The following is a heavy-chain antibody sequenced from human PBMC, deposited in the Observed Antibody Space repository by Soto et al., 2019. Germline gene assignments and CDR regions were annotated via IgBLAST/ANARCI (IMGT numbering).Heavy chain of an antibody. CDR2: IIPIPGTA. D-gene: IGHD2-2*01. J-gene: IGHJ6*02. Sequence: QVQLVQSGAEVKKPGSSVKVSCKASGGTFSSYAISWVRQAPGQGLEWMGGIIPIPGTANYAQQFQCRVTITADESTSTAYMELSSLRSEDTAVYYCARSQGSSTSLEIYYYYYYGMDVWGQGTTVTVSS. V-gene: IGHV1-69*01. CDR3: ARSQGSSTSLEIYYYYYYGMDV. CDR1: GGTFSSYA.